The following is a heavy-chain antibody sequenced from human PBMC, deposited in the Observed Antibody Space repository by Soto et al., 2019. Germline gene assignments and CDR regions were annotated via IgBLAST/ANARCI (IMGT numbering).Heavy chain of an antibody. CDR1: GGSVSSGSYY. Sequence: SATLSLTCTVSGGSVSSGSYYWSWIRQPPGKGLEWIGYIYYSGSTNYNPSLKSRVTISVDTSKNQFSLKLSSVTAADTAVYYCARAGSWSIFDYWGQGTLVTVSS. D-gene: IGHD6-13*01. V-gene: IGHV4-61*01. CDR2: IYYSGST. J-gene: IGHJ4*02. CDR3: ARAGSWSIFDY.